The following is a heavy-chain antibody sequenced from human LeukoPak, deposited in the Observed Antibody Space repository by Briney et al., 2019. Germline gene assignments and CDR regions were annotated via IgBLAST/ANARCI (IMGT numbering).Heavy chain of an antibody. CDR2: FDPEDVET. CDR1: GYTLTELS. V-gene: IGHV1-24*01. Sequence: ASVKVSCKVSGYTLTELSMHWVRQAPGKGLEWMGGFDPEDVETIYAQKFQGRVTMTEDTSTDTAYMELSSLRSEDTALYYCATSGPYSGSQPPFDFWGQGTLVTVSS. CDR3: ATSGPYSGSQPPFDF. D-gene: IGHD1-26*01. J-gene: IGHJ4*02.